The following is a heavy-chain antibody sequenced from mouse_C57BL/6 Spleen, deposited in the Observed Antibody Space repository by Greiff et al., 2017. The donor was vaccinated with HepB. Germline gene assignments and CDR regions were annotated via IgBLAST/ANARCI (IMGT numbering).Heavy chain of an antibody. Sequence: QVQLKQPGAELVKPGASVKLSCKASGYTFTSYWMHWVKQRPGQGLEWIGMIHPNSGSTNYNEKFKSKATLTVDKSSSTAYMQLSSLTSEDSAVYYCARSGYTSYAMDYWGQGTSVTVSS. J-gene: IGHJ4*01. V-gene: IGHV1-64*01. CDR2: IHPNSGST. D-gene: IGHD1-2*01. CDR3: ARSGYTSYAMDY. CDR1: GYTFTSYW.